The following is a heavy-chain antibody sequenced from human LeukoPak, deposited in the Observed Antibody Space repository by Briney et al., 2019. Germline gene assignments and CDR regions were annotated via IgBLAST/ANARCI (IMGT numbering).Heavy chain of an antibody. J-gene: IGHJ4*02. CDR1: GFTFSSYA. V-gene: IGHV3-30-3*01. D-gene: IGHD1-26*01. Sequence: PGGFLRLSCAASGFTFSSYAMHWVRQAPGKGLEWVAVISYDGSNKYYADSVKGRFTISRDNSKNTLYLQMNSLRAEDTAVYYCARDALYSGSYPGLYFDYWGQGTLVTVSS. CDR2: ISYDGSNK. CDR3: ARDALYSGSYPGLYFDY.